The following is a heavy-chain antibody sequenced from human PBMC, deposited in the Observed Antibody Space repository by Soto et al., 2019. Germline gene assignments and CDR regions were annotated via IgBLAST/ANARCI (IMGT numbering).Heavy chain of an antibody. D-gene: IGHD3-22*01. CDR3: AKDRHYYDSSGADY. J-gene: IGHJ4*02. Sequence: ESGGGVVQPGRSLRLSCAASGFTFSSYGMHWVRQAPGKGLEWVAVISYDGSNKYYADSVKGRFTISRDNSKNTLYLQMNSLRAEDTAVYYCAKDRHYYDSSGADYWGQGTLVTVSS. CDR2: ISYDGSNK. CDR1: GFTFSSYG. V-gene: IGHV3-30*18.